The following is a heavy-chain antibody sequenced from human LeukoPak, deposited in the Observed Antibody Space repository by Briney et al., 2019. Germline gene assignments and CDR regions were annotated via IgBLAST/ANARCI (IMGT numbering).Heavy chain of an antibody. CDR3: ARVDYYGSGGPSGMDV. CDR1: GFTFSSYE. Sequence: GGSLRLSCAASGFTFSSYEMNWVRQAPGKGLEWVSYISSSGSTIYYADSVKGRFTISRDNAKNSLYLQMNSLRAEDTAVYYCARVDYYGSGGPSGMDVWGKGTTVTVSS. V-gene: IGHV3-48*03. J-gene: IGHJ6*04. CDR2: ISSSGSTI. D-gene: IGHD3-10*01.